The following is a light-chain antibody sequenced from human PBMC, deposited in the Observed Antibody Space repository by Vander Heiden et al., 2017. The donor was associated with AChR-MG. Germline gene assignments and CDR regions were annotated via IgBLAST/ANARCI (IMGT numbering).Light chain of an antibody. CDR2: QDS. J-gene: IGLJ2*01. V-gene: IGLV3-1*01. CDR3: QAWDSSTVV. Sequence: SYELTQPPSVSVSPGQTASITCSGDKLGDKYACWYQQKPGQSPVRVIYQDSKRPSGIPERFSGSNSGKTATLTISGTQAMDEAYYYCQAWDSSTVVFGGGTKLTVI. CDR1: KLGDKY.